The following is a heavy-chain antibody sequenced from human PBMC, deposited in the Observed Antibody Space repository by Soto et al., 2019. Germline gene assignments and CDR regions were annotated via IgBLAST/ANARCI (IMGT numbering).Heavy chain of an antibody. V-gene: IGHV3-30*18. Sequence: QVQLVESGGGVVQPGRSLRLSCAASGFTFSNYGMHWVRQAPGKGLEWVAVISYDGSNKYYADSVKGRFTISRDNSKNTVYPQMNSLRAEDMAVYYCAKASSSSPFVYWGQGTLVTVSS. CDR3: AKASSSSPFVY. D-gene: IGHD6-6*01. CDR1: GFTFSNYG. CDR2: ISYDGSNK. J-gene: IGHJ4*02.